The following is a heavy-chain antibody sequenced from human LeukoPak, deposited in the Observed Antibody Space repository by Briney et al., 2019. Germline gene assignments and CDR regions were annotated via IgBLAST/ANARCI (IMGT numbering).Heavy chain of an antibody. J-gene: IGHJ4*02. CDR1: GFTFGDYA. CDR2: IRSKAYGGTT. V-gene: IGHV3-49*04. D-gene: IGHD3-22*01. Sequence: GGSLRLSCTASGFTFGDYAMSWVRQAPGKGLEWVGFIRSKAYGGTTEYAASVKGRFTISRDDSKSIAYLQMNSLKTEDTAVYYCTRDTRFWDYYDSSGYPDYWGQGTLVTVSS. CDR3: TRDTRFWDYYDSSGYPDY.